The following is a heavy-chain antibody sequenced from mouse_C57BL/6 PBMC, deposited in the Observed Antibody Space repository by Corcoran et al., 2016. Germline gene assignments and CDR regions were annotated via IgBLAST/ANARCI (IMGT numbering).Heavy chain of an antibody. J-gene: IGHJ4*01. CDR3: ARGDYYGSSYDYAMDY. CDR1: GYAFSSYW. CDR2: IYPGDGDT. D-gene: IGHD1-1*01. Sequence: QVQLQQSGAELVKPGASVKISCKASGYAFSSYWMNWVKQRPGKGLEWIGQIYPGDGDTNYNGKFKGKATLTADKSSSTAYMQLSSLTSEDSAVYFCARGDYYGSSYDYAMDYWGQGTSVTVSS. V-gene: IGHV1-80*01.